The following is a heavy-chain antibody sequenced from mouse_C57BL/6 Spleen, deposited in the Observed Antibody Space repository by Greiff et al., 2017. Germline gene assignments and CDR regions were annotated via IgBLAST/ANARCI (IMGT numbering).Heavy chain of an antibody. CDR1: GYTFTDYY. Sequence: VQLQQSGPELVKPGASVKISCKASGYTFTDYYMNWVKQSHGKSLEWIGDINPNYGTTSYNQKFKGKATLTVDQSSSTAYMQLNSLTSEDSAVXYCARSKGQLGRLDVWGTGTTVTVSS. CDR2: INPNYGTT. J-gene: IGHJ1*03. V-gene: IGHV1-26*01. CDR3: ARSKGQLGRLDV. D-gene: IGHD4-1*02.